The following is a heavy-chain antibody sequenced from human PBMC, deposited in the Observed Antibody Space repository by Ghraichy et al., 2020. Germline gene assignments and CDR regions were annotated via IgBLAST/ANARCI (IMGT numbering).Heavy chain of an antibody. CDR3: ARRGRELPQNAFDI. CDR1: GGSISSSSYY. V-gene: IGHV4-39*01. Sequence: SETLSLTCTVSGGSISSSSYYWGWIRQPPGKGLEWIGSIYYSGSTYYNPSLKSRVTISVDTSKNQFSLKLSSVTAADTAVYYCARRGRELPQNAFDIWGQGTMVTVSS. J-gene: IGHJ3*02. CDR2: IYYSGST. D-gene: IGHD1-26*01.